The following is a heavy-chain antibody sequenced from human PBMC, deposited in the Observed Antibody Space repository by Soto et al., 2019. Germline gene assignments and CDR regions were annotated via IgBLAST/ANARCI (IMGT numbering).Heavy chain of an antibody. D-gene: IGHD2-15*01. CDR2: IYSGGST. CDR3: ARDAAKLHGPDY. CDR1: GFTVSSNY. J-gene: IGHJ4*02. Sequence: GGSLRLSCAASGFTVSSNYMSWVRQAPGKGLEWVSVIYSGGSTYYADSVKGRFTISRDNSKNTLYLQMNSLRAEDTAVYYWARDAAKLHGPDYWGQGTLVTVSS. V-gene: IGHV3-66*01.